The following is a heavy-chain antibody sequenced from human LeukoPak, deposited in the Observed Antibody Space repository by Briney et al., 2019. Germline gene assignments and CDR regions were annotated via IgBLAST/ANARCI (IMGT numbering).Heavy chain of an antibody. D-gene: IGHD6-13*01. J-gene: IGHJ4*02. Sequence: SQTLSLTCAISGDSVSSNSAAWNWIRQSPSRGLEWLGRTYYRSKWYNDYAVSVKSRITINPDTSKNQFSLQLNSVTPEDTAVYYCARLGDIAAAGTTVGVFDYWGQGTLVTVSS. CDR2: TYYRSKWYN. CDR3: ARLGDIAAAGTTVGVFDY. V-gene: IGHV6-1*01. CDR1: GDSVSSNSAA.